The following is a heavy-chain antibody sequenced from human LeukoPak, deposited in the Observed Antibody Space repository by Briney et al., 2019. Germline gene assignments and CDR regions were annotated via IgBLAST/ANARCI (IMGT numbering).Heavy chain of an antibody. CDR2: IKQDGSRE. CDR1: GFSFSSYW. J-gene: IGHJ1*01. CDR3: ATDAYFDMRGGPRG. D-gene: IGHD3-9*01. Sequence: PGGSLRLSCAASGFSFSSYWMSWVRQPPGKGLEWVANIKQDGSREYYVDSVKGRFTISRDNSNNTLFLVFNILRAEDTAVYYCATDAYFDMRGGPRGWGQGTLVSVSS. V-gene: IGHV3-7*01.